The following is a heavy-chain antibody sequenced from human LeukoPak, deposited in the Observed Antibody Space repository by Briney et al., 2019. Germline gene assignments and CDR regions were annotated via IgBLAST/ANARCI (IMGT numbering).Heavy chain of an antibody. CDR1: GFTFSSYG. CDR3: ARGWWELLRDY. V-gene: IGHV3-30*03. J-gene: IGHJ4*02. CDR2: ISYDGSNK. D-gene: IGHD1-26*01. Sequence: PGGSLRLSCAASGFTFSSYGMHWVRQAPGKGLEWVAVISYDGSNKYYADSVKGRFTISRDNSKNTLYLQMNSLRAEDTAVYYCARGWWELLRDYWGQGTLVTVSS.